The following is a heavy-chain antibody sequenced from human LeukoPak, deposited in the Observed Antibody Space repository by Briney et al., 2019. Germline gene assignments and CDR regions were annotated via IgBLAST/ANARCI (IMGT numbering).Heavy chain of an antibody. CDR3: AKGISSSWPNSAEYFQH. CDR2: ISGSGGST. V-gene: IGHV3-23*01. D-gene: IGHD6-13*01. J-gene: IGHJ1*01. Sequence: PGGSLRLSCAASGFTFSSYAMSWVRQAPGKGLEWVSAISGSGGSTYYADSVKGRFTISRDNSKNTLYLQMNSLRAEDTAVYYCAKGISSSWPNSAEYFQHWGQGTLVTVSS. CDR1: GFTFSSYA.